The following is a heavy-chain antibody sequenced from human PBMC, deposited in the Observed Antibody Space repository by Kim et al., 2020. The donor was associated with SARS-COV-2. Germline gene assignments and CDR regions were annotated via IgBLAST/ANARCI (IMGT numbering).Heavy chain of an antibody. CDR3: AEAVDSSWYMYYFDD. D-gene: IGHD6-13*01. Sequence: ASVEDRFTIARDNSKNTMYLQMNSLIAEDTAVYYCAEAVDSSWYMYYFDDWGQGTLVTVSS. J-gene: IGHJ4*02. V-gene: IGHV3-23*01.